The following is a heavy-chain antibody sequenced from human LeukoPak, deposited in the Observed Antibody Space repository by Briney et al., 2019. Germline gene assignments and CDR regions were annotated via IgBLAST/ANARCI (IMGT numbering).Heavy chain of an antibody. J-gene: IGHJ5*02. D-gene: IGHD2-15*01. Sequence: ASVKVSCKASGGIFSSYVISWVRQAPGQGLEWMGGIIPIFGTANYAQKFQGRVTITADESTSTAYMELSSLRSEDTAVYYCALSRYIVVVGAATPANWFDPWGQGTLVTVSS. CDR2: IIPIFGTA. CDR3: ALSRYIVVVGAATPANWFDP. V-gene: IGHV1-69*13. CDR1: GGIFSSYV.